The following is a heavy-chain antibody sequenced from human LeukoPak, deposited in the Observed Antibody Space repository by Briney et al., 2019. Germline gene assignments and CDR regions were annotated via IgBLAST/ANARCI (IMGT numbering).Heavy chain of an antibody. J-gene: IGHJ6*03. V-gene: IGHV4-34*01. CDR2: INHSGTT. Sequence: PSETLSLTCAVYGGPFSGYYCIWIRQPPGKGLEWIGEINHSGTTDYNPSLKSRVTVLVDTSKNQFSLRLNSVTAADTAVYYCATSGRPTSWSSMDVWGKGTTVIVSS. D-gene: IGHD2-2*01. CDR1: GGPFSGYY. CDR3: ATSGRPTSWSSMDV.